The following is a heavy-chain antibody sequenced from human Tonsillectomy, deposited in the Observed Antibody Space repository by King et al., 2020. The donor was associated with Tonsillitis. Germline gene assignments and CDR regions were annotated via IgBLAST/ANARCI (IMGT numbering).Heavy chain of an antibody. CDR3: AAYDYGDYVVDY. CDR1: RFTFSTYT. CDR2: ISYDGSNK. D-gene: IGHD4-17*01. Sequence: VQLVESGGGVVQPGKSLRLSCAASRFTFSTYTMHWFRQAPGKGLEWVAVISYDGSNKYYADSVKGRFTISRDNSKNTVSLEMNSLRAEDTAVYYCAAYDYGDYVVDYWGQGTLVTVSS. V-gene: IGHV3-30*04. J-gene: IGHJ4*02.